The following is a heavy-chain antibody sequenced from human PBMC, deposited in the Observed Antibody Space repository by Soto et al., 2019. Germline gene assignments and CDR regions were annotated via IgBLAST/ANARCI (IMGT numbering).Heavy chain of an antibody. CDR1: GFIFSDYY. Sequence: PGGSLRLSCAASGFIFSDYYMSWIRQAPGKGLEWLAYISRDGNAIFYADSVIGRFTVSRDNAKNSLFLQMDDLRAEDTATFFCARGAEMSSLTKWFDPWGQGTLVTVSS. J-gene: IGHJ5*02. D-gene: IGHD1-1*01. CDR2: ISRDGNAI. V-gene: IGHV3-11*01. CDR3: ARGAEMSSLTKWFDP.